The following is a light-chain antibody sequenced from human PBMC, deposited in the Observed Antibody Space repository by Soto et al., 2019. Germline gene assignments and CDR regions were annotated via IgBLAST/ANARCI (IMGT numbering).Light chain of an antibody. V-gene: IGKV1-12*02. Sequence: DIQMTRSPSSVSASVGNIFTVTCRASQGISSWLAWYQKKPGKAPKLLIYAASSLQSGVPSRLRGSGFGTEFTLTISGMKHEDFETYYCLQHNNYTWTFGQGTKVDIK. J-gene: IGKJ1*01. CDR2: AAS. CDR3: LQHNNYTWT. CDR1: QGISSW.